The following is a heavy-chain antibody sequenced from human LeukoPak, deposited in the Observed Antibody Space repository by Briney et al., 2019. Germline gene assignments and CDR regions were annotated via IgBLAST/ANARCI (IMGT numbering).Heavy chain of an antibody. V-gene: IGHV4-59*11. CDR2: IYYSGST. CDR3: ARGPGDYMDV. D-gene: IGHD7-27*01. J-gene: IGHJ6*03. CDR1: GGSISSHY. Sequence: PSETLSLTCTVSGGSISSHYWSWIRQPPGKGLEWIGYIYYSGSTNYNPSLKSRVNISVDTSKNQFSLKLSSVTAADTAVYYCARGPGDYMDVWGKGTTVTVSS.